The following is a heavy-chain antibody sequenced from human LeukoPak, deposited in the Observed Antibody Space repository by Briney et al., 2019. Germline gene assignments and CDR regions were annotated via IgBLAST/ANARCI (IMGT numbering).Heavy chain of an antibody. V-gene: IGHV1-24*01. D-gene: IGHD2-2*01. Sequence: ASVKVSCKVSGYTLTELSMHWVRQAPGKGLEWMGGFDPEDGETIYAQKFQGRVTMTEDTSTDTAYMELSSLRSEDTAVYYCATDLFGREDIVVVRWGQGTLVTVSS. J-gene: IGHJ4*02. CDR3: ATDLFGREDIVVVR. CDR1: GYTLTELS. CDR2: FDPEDGET.